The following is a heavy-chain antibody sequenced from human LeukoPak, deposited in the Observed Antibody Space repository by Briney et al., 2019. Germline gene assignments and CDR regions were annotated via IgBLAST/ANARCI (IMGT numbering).Heavy chain of an antibody. CDR3: ARATLIVVVPAAIYYYYGMDV. CDR2: ISYDGSNK. J-gene: IGHJ6*02. V-gene: IGHV3-30*04. CDR1: GFTFSSYA. Sequence: GGSLRLSCAASGFTFSSYAMHWVRQAPGKGLEWVAVISYDGSNKYYADSVKGRFTISRDNSKNTLYLQMNSLRAEDTAVYYCARATLIVVVPAAIYYYYGMDVWGQGTTVTVSS. D-gene: IGHD2-2*01.